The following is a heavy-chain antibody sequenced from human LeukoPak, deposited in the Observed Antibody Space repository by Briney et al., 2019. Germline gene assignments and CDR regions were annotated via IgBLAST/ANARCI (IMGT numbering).Heavy chain of an antibody. CDR2: INPNSGGT. CDR3: ARADRLDGGPYLIGP. V-gene: IGHV1-2*02. CDR1: GYTFTDFY. D-gene: IGHD2-21*01. J-gene: IGHJ5*02. Sequence: GASVKVSCKTSGYTFTDFYLHWVRQAPGQGLEWMGWINPNSGGTSSAQKFQGRVTMTRDTSITTVYMEVAWVTSEDTAIYYCARADRLDGGPYLIGPWGQGTLVTVSS.